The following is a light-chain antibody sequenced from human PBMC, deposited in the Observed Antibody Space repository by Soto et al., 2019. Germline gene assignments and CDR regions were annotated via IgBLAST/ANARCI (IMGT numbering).Light chain of an antibody. CDR1: SSNIGAGYD. J-gene: IGLJ1*01. V-gene: IGLV1-40*01. CDR3: QSYDSSLSGYV. Sequence: VVTQPPSVSGAPGQRVTISCTGSSSNIGAGYDVHWYQQLPGTAPKLLIYGNSNRPSGVPDRFSGSKSGTSASLAITGLQAEDEADYYCQSYDSSLSGYVFGTGTKLTVL. CDR2: GNS.